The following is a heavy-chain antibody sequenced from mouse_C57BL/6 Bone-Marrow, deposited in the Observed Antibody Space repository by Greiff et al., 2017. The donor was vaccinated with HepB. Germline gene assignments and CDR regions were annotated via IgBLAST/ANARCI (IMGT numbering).Heavy chain of an antibody. J-gene: IGHJ2*01. V-gene: IGHV1-82*01. CDR1: GYAFSSSW. CDR3: ARTGTGVGNY. CDR2: IYPGDGDT. Sequence: QVQLQQSGPELVKPGASVKISCKASGYAFSSSWMNWVKQRPGKGLEWIGRIYPGDGDTNYNGKFKGKATLTADKSSSTAYMQLSSLTSEDSTVYYCARTGTGVGNYWGQGTTLTVSS. D-gene: IGHD4-1*01.